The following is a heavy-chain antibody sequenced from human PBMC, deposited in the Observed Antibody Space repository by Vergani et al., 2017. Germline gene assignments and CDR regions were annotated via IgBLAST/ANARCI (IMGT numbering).Heavy chain of an antibody. V-gene: IGHV4-34*01. CDR3: ARGSRAEGGSGPDK. CDR1: GGSFNDYW. D-gene: IGHD6-13*01. J-gene: IGHJ4*02. Sequence: QAQLQQWGAGLLKPSETLSLTCAIYGGSFNDYWWTWIRQPPGKGLEWIGEIRHDGITHYSPSLKSRVTISVDTSKNQFSLKLNSVTAADTAVYYCARGSRAEGGSGPDKWGQGTLVTVSS. CDR2: IRHDGIT.